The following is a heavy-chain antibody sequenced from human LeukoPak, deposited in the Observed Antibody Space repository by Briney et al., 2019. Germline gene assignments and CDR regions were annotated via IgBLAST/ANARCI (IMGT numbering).Heavy chain of an antibody. CDR2: ISGSGGST. V-gene: IGHV3-23*01. CDR1: GVTFSRYL. Sequence: GGSLRLSCVASGVTFSRYLMHWVRQAPGKGLVWVSRISGSGGSTYNADSVKGRFTISRDNSKNTLYLQMNSLRAEDTAVYYCAKSEMTTVVTVFDYWGQGTLVTVSS. D-gene: IGHD4-23*01. CDR3: AKSEMTTVVTVFDY. J-gene: IGHJ4*02.